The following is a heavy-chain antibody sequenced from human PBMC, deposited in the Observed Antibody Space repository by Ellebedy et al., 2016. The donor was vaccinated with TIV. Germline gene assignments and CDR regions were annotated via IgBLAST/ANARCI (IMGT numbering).Heavy chain of an antibody. CDR2: INHSGST. V-gene: IGHV4-39*07. D-gene: IGHD2-2*01. Sequence: SETLSLXXTVSGGSISSGGYYWSWIRQPPGKGLEGIGEINHSGSTNYNPSLKSRVTISVDTSKNQFSLKLSSVTAADTAVYYCARGRSSSTSTLYRYYYYYMDVWGKGTTVTVSS. J-gene: IGHJ6*03. CDR3: ARGRSSSTSTLYRYYYYYMDV. CDR1: GGSISSGGYY.